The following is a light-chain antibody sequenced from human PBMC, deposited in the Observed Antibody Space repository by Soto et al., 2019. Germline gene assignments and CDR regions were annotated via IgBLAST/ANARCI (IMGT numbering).Light chain of an antibody. CDR1: SSGIRDYNY. J-gene: IGLJ1*01. CDR2: EVS. Sequence: QSALTQPASVSGSPGQSITISCTGTSSGIRDYNYVSWYQQLPCNAPKLIMYEVSNRPSGISNRFSGSKSGNTASLTISGLQAEDEADYYCSSKSPDFFGTGTKLTVL. CDR3: SSKSPDF. V-gene: IGLV2-14*01.